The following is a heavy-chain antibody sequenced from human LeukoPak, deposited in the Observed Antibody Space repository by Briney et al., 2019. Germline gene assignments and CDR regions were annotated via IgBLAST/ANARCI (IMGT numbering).Heavy chain of an antibody. CDR2: ISRSSSYI. CDR3: ARGSGITMIVVVNSFDY. D-gene: IGHD3-22*01. J-gene: IGHJ4*02. V-gene: IGHV3-21*01. CDR1: GFTFSSYS. Sequence: PGGSLRLSCAASGFTFSSYSMNWVRQAPGKGLEWVSSISRSSSYIYYADSVKGRFTISRDNAKNSLYLQMNSLRAEDTAVYYCARGSGITMIVVVNSFDYWGQGTLVTVFS.